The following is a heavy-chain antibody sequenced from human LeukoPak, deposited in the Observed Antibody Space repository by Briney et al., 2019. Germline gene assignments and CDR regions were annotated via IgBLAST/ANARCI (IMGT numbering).Heavy chain of an antibody. J-gene: IGHJ5*02. D-gene: IGHD6-6*01. Sequence: PSETLSLTCAVYGGSFSGYYWNWIRQPPGKGLEWIGEITRSGSTNYNPALKSRVTIPVDTSKNQFSRNLSSVAAADTAIYYCARGRREQFVRSPHNWFDPWGQGTLVTVSS. CDR3: ARGRREQFVRSPHNWFDP. CDR2: ITRSGST. V-gene: IGHV4-34*01. CDR1: GGSFSGYY.